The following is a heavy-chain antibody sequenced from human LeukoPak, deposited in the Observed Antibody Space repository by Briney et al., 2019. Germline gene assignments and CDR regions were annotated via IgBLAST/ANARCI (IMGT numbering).Heavy chain of an antibody. J-gene: IGHJ4*02. V-gene: IGHV3-23*01. D-gene: IGHD1-26*01. Sequence: GGSLRLSCAASGFTFSSYAMSWVRQAPGKGLEWVSAISGSGGSIYYADSVKGRFTISRDNSKNTLYLQMNSLRAEDTAVYYCAKDGRFRGRFDYWGQGTLVTVSS. CDR2: ISGSGGSI. CDR3: AKDGRFRGRFDY. CDR1: GFTFSSYA.